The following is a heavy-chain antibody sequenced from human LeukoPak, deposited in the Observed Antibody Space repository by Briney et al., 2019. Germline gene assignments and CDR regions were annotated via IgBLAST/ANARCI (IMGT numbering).Heavy chain of an antibody. D-gene: IGHD3-3*01. CDR2: ISGSGGST. CDR3: AREPFWSGYYSNLHFDY. CDR1: GFTFSSYA. J-gene: IGHJ4*02. V-gene: IGHV3-23*01. Sequence: GGSLRLSCAASGFTFSSYAMSWVRQAPGKGLEWVSAISGSGGSTYYADSVKGRFTISRDNAKNSLYLQMNSLRAEDTAVYYCAREPFWSGYYSNLHFDYWGQGTLVTVSS.